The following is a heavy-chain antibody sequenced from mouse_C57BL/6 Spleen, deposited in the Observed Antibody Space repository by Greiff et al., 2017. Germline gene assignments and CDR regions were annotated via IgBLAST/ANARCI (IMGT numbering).Heavy chain of an antibody. Sequence: VQLKESGPVLVKPGASVKMSCKASGYTFTDYYMNWVKQSHGKSLEWIGVINPYNGGTSYNQKFKGKATLTVDKSSSTAYMELNSLTSEDSAVYYCARDYYGSSDAMDYWGQGTSVTVSS. D-gene: IGHD1-1*01. CDR3: ARDYYGSSDAMDY. CDR2: INPYNGGT. V-gene: IGHV1-19*01. CDR1: GYTFTDYY. J-gene: IGHJ4*01.